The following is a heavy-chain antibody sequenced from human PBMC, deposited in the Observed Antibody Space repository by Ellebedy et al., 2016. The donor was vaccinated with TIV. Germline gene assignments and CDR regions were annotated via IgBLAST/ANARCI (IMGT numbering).Heavy chain of an antibody. V-gene: IGHV4-59*01. CDR2: IYYSGST. CDR1: GGSISSYY. J-gene: IGHJ5*02. D-gene: IGHD6-19*01. Sequence: SETLSLTXTVSGGSISSYYWSWIRQPPGKGLEWIGYIYYSGSTNYNPSLKSRVTISVDTSKNQFSMKLSSVTAADTAVYYCARVRRWLVRYGWFDPWGQGTLVTVSS. CDR3: ARVRRWLVRYGWFDP.